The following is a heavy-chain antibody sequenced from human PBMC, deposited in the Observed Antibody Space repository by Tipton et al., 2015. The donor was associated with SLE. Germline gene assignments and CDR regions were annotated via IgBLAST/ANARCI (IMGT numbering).Heavy chain of an antibody. V-gene: IGHV3-23*01. CDR3: TKDHVPDGVYDIDM. D-gene: IGHD5/OR15-5a*01. CDR1: GFTFSTYT. CDR2: IFGNGDTA. J-gene: IGHJ3*02. Sequence: GSLRLSRAASGFTFSTYTMNWVRQAPGKGLDWVSSIFGNGDTAYYADSVKGRFTISRDNSKNTLYLQMNSLGTEDTAVYFCTKDHVPDGVYDIDMWGQGTMVTVSS.